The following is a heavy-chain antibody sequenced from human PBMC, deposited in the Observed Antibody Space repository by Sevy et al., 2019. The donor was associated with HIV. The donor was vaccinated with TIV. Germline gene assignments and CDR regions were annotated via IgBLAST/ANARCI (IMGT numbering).Heavy chain of an antibody. J-gene: IGHJ4*02. CDR3: ARARGKETRGFLFDY. Sequence: GGSLRLSCAASGFTFSSYSMNWVRQAPGKGLEWVSSISSSSSYIYYADSVKGRFTISRDNAKNSLYLQMNSLRAEDTAVYYCARARGKETRGFLFDYWGQGTLVTVSS. D-gene: IGHD3-10*01. V-gene: IGHV3-21*04. CDR2: ISSSSSYI. CDR1: GFTFSSYS.